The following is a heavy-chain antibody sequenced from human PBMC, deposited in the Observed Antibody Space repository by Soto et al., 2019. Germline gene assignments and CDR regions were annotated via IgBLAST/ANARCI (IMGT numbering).Heavy chain of an antibody. CDR1: GGSIRNSSYY. Sequence: PSDTLSLTCNVSGGSIRNSSYYWDWIRQPPGKGLEWIGRIYYSGNTYYNKSHKSRVTISVDTSKNQFSLKLSSVTAADTAVYYCARLLRHNYYGMDVWGQGTTVT. J-gene: IGHJ6*02. D-gene: IGHD5-12*01. V-gene: IGHV4-39*01. CDR2: IYYSGNT. CDR3: ARLLRHNYYGMDV.